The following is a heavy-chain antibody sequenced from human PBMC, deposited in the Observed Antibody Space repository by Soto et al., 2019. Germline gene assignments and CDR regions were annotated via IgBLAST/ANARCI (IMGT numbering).Heavy chain of an antibody. CDR3: ATWHEREHAYDV. Sequence: DVQLVESGGGLIQPGESLRLSCAAFGLTVSGKKYVAWVRQAPGKGLEWVSAIYDVDGTYYADSLKGRFTTSTDSSKTTVYLQMNDLRPDDTAVYYCATWHEREHAYDVWGQGTIVTVSS. V-gene: IGHV3-53*01. J-gene: IGHJ3*01. CDR1: GLTVSGKKY. D-gene: IGHD1-1*01. CDR2: IYDVDGT.